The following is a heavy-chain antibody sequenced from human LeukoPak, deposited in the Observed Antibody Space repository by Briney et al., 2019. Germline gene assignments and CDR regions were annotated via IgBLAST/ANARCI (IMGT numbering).Heavy chain of an antibody. CDR2: IFYSGST. CDR1: GGSIGSSSFY. CDR3: ASRDAVTTMLDC. V-gene: IGHV4-39*07. Sequence: SETLSLTCTVSGGSIGSSSFYWGWIRQPPGKGLEWIGSIFYSGSTYYNASLKSRVTISVDPSKNQFSLKLSSVTAADTAVYYCASRDAVTTMLDCWGQGSLVTVSS. D-gene: IGHD4-17*01. J-gene: IGHJ4*02.